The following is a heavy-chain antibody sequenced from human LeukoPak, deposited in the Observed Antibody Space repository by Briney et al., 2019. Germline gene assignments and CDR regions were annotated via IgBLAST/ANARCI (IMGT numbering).Heavy chain of an antibody. CDR3: AKDRMGAILCFDL. D-gene: IGHD1-26*01. J-gene: IGHJ2*01. V-gene: IGHV3-23*01. CDR1: GFTFSVYG. Sequence: GGSLRLSCAVSGFTFSVYGMSWVRQAPGKGLEWVSAITGSGGRTYYADSEKGRFTISRDNSKNTLYLQINSLRAEDTAVYYCAKDRMGAILCFDLWGRGTLVTVSS. CDR2: ITGSGGRT.